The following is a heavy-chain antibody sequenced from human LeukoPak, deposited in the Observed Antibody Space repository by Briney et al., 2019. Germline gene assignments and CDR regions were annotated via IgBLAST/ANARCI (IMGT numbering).Heavy chain of an antibody. V-gene: IGHV4-34*01. J-gene: IGHJ6*03. Sequence: SETLSLTCAVYGGSFSGYYWSWIRQPPGKGLEWIGEINHSGSTNYNPSLKSRVTISVDWSKSQFSLKLTSVTAADTAVYYCARRPLSCSGGSCYFHHYYYYYMDVWGKGTTVTVSS. D-gene: IGHD2-15*01. CDR2: INHSGST. CDR1: GGSFSGYY. CDR3: ARRPLSCSGGSCYFHHYYYYYMDV.